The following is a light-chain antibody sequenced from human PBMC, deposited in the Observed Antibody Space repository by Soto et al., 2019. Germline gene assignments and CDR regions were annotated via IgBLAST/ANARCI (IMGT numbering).Light chain of an antibody. J-gene: IGLJ2*01. CDR2: SNN. V-gene: IGLV1-44*01. CDR3: GAWYEGINGLV. CDR1: SSNIGSNT. Sequence: QSVLTQPPSASGTPGQRVTISCSGSSSNIGSNTLNCYQQLPGTAPKLLMSSNNKRPSGVPDRFSGCQSGTSASLAIGGRLSADEADYYCGAWYEGINGLVFGGGTKLTVL.